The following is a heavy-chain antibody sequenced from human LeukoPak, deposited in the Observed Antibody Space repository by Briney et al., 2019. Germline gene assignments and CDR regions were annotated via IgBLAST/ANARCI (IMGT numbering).Heavy chain of an antibody. Sequence: SVKVSCKASGGTFSSYAISWVRQAPGQGLEWMGGIIPIFGTANYAQKFQGRVTITADESTSTAYMELSSLRSGDTAVYYCARDRLMVRGVIDYWGQGTLVTVSS. D-gene: IGHD3-10*01. J-gene: IGHJ4*02. CDR2: IIPIFGTA. CDR1: GGTFSSYA. CDR3: ARDRLMVRGVIDY. V-gene: IGHV1-69*13.